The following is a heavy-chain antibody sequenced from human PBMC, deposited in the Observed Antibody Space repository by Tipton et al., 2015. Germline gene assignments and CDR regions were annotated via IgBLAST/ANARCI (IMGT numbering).Heavy chain of an antibody. J-gene: IGHJ4*02. CDR1: GFTFDDYA. V-gene: IGHV3-9*01. D-gene: IGHD1-26*01. CDR2: ISWNSDSI. CDR3: ARGVGSTDY. Sequence: SLRLSCAASGFTFDDYAMHWVRQAPGKGLEWVSGISWNSDSIGYADSVKGRFTISRDNAKNTLYLQMNSLTADDTAVYFCARGVGSTDYWGQGTLVTVSS.